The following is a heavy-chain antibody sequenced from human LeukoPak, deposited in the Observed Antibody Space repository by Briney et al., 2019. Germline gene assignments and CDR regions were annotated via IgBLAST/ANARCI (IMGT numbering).Heavy chain of an antibody. Sequence: SETLSLTCTVSGGSINSSSYYWGWLRQPPGEALEWIGSIYHSGYTYYNPSLKSRVPISVDTSTYQFSLKMSFVTAADTAVYFCARHYCTGGSCYFDDWGQGTLVTVSS. V-gene: IGHV4-39*01. J-gene: IGHJ4*02. CDR3: ARHYCTGGSCYFDD. D-gene: IGHD2-15*01. CDR1: GGSINSSSYY. CDR2: IYHSGYT.